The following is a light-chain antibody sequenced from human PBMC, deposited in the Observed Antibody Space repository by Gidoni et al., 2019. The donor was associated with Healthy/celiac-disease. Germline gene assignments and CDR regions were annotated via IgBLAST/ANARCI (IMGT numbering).Light chain of an antibody. V-gene: IGKV3-15*01. CDR3: QHYYNWPPVPGT. J-gene: IGKJ1*01. CDR1: QSVSSN. Sequence: EIVMTQPPAPLSVSPGERATLSYRASQSVSSNLARYQQKPGQAPRLLIYGASTSATGIPARFSGSVSGTEFTLTISSLQSEDFAVYFCQHYYNWPPVPGTFGQGTKVEIK. CDR2: GAS.